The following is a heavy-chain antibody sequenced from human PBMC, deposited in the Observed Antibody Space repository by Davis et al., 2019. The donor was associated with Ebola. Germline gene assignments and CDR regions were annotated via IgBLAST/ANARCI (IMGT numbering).Heavy chain of an antibody. CDR3: AKDTSNVWFDV. CDR1: GLSASTNY. J-gene: IGHJ3*01. V-gene: IGHV3-53*01. Sequence: GESLKISCVVSGLSASTNYMGWVRQAPGKGLEWVSLLYPDGRTFYADSVKGRFTISRDNSKNTLHLQMNSLRVEDTAIYYCAKDTSNVWFDVWGQGTMVTVAS. CDR2: LYPDGRT. D-gene: IGHD6-19*01.